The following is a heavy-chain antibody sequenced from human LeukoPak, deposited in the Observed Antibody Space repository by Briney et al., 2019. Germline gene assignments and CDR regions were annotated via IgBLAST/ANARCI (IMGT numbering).Heavy chain of an antibody. V-gene: IGHV3-21*04. J-gene: IGHJ5*02. CDR1: GFTFSSYS. CDR2: ISSGSSYI. Sequence: GGSLRLSCAASGFTFSSYSMNWVRQAPGKGLEWVSSISSGSSYIYYADSVKGRFTISRDNSKNTLYLQMNSLRAEDTAVYYCAKDRSSWPEGRWFDPWGQGTLVTVSS. D-gene: IGHD6-13*01. CDR3: AKDRSSWPEGRWFDP.